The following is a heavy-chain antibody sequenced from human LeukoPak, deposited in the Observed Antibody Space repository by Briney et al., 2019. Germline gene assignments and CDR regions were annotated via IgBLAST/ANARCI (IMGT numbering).Heavy chain of an antibody. V-gene: IGHV3-30*18. D-gene: IGHD6-6*01. CDR2: ISYDGSNK. CDR1: GFTFSSYG. Sequence: GGSLRLSCAASGFTFSSYGMHWVRQAPGKGLEWVAVISYDGSNKYYADSVKGRFTISRDNSKNTLYLQMNSLRAEDTAVYYCANLYSSSQKIDYWGQGTLVTVSS. CDR3: ANLYSSSQKIDY. J-gene: IGHJ4*02.